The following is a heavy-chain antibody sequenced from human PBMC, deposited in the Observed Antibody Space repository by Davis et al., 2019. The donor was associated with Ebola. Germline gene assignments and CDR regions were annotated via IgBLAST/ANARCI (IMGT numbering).Heavy chain of an antibody. V-gene: IGHV6-1*01. J-gene: IGHJ4*02. CDR1: GDSVSSGG. Sequence: PSETLSLTCAISGDSVSSGGWNWIRQSPSRGLEWLGRTYYNSKWYNDYAVSVKSRITINPDTAKNQLSLQVNSVTPEDTAVYYCARGWLRSKFDYWGRGTLVTVSS. D-gene: IGHD5-12*01. CDR2: TYYNSKWYN. CDR3: ARGWLRSKFDY.